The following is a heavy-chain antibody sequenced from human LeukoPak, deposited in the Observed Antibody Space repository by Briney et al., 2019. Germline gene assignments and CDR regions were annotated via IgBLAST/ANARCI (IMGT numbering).Heavy chain of an antibody. V-gene: IGHV3-33*01. CDR3: ARGGYHYGMDV. CDR2: IWYDESNK. Sequence: GGSLRLSCAASGFTLSNSGMHWVRQARGKGLEWVAIIWYDESNKFYGDSVKGRFTISRDNSKNTLFLQMSGLRAEDTAVYYCARGGYHYGMDVWGQGTTVTVAS. CDR1: GFTLSNSG. D-gene: IGHD6-13*01. J-gene: IGHJ6*02.